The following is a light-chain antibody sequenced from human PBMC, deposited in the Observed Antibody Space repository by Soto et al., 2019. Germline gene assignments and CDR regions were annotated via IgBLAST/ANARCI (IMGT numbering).Light chain of an antibody. CDR3: QQYNNWPFT. Sequence: EIMMTQSPVTPSVSPGERATLAFRASQSVNSNFAWYQQKPGQAPRLLIYGASTRATGIPASFIGNGSGTEFTLTASSLQPEDFAVYYCQQYNNWPFTFGPGTKVDIK. CDR1: QSVNSN. CDR2: GAS. J-gene: IGKJ3*01. V-gene: IGKV3-15*01.